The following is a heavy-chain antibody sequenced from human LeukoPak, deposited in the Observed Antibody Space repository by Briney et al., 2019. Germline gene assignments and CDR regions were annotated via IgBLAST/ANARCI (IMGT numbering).Heavy chain of an antibody. CDR1: GYSISSGYY. V-gene: IGHV4-4*07. Sequence: SETLSLTCTVSGYSISSGYYWSWIRQPAGKGLEWIGRIYTSGSTNYIPSLKSRVTMSVDTSKNQSSLKLSSVTAADTAVYYCARDGGETGAFDIWGQGTMVTVSS. J-gene: IGHJ3*02. CDR3: ARDGGETGAFDI. CDR2: IYTSGST. D-gene: IGHD3-16*01.